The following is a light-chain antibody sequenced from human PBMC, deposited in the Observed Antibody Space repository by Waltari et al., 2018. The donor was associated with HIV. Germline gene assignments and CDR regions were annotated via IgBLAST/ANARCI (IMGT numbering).Light chain of an antibody. CDR2: KVS. CDR3: MQAAHWPYT. CDR1: RRLVYFDGNTC. J-gene: IGKJ2*01. Sequence: DVLMTQSPLSLSVNLGESASLSCDSTRRLVYFDGNTCLSWFHQRPGQSPRRLIYKVSDRDSGAPERFSGSGSDTKFTLRISRVEAGDVGLYYCMQAAHWPYTFGQGTKLEI. V-gene: IGKV2-30*01.